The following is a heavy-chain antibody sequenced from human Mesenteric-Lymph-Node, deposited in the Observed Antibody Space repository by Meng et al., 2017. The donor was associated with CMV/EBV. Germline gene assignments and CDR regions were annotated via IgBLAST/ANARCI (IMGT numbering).Heavy chain of an antibody. CDR2: ISVNAGGIT. V-gene: IGHV3-23*01. Sequence: ASRFVVSGYAMRWVRQAPAKGLEWVSGISVNAGGITYYADSVKGRFTISRDNSKNMLYLQMNSLRVEDTAVYYCAKEGIKYSGTYGYWGQGTLVTVSS. CDR1: RFVVSGYA. J-gene: IGHJ4*02. D-gene: IGHD1-26*01. CDR3: AKEGIKYSGTYGY.